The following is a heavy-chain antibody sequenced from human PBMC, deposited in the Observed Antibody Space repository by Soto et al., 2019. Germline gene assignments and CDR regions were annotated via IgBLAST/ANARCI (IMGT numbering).Heavy chain of an antibody. J-gene: IGHJ4*02. CDR2: ISSSSSYI. D-gene: IGHD3-10*01. V-gene: IGHV3-21*01. CDR3: ARSLRDVLLWFGELLS. CDR1: GFTFSSYS. Sequence: GGSLRLSCAASGFTFSSYSMNWVRQAPGKGLEWVSSISSSSSYIYYADSVKGRFTISRDNAKNSLYLQMNSLRAEDTAVYYCARSLRDVLLWFGELLSWGQGTLVTVSS.